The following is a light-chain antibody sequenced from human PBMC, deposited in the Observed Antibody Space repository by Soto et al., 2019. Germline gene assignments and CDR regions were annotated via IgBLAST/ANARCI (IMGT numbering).Light chain of an antibody. V-gene: IGKV1-12*01. J-gene: IGKJ1*01. CDR2: AAS. CDR3: QQANAFPRT. CDR1: QGIGSQ. Sequence: DIQMTQSPSSVSASVGDRVSITCRASQGIGSQLAWYQQKPGKAPKLLIHAASTLQRGVPSRFSGRGSGTDFTLTISSLQSEDFATYYVQQANAFPRTFGQGTKVEI.